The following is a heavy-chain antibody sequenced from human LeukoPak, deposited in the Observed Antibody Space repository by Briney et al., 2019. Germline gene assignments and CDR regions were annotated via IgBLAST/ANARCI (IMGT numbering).Heavy chain of an antibody. Sequence: SETLSLTCTVSGGSISGYYWSWIRQPPGKGLEWIGYIYYSGSTNYNPSLESRVTISVDTSKNQFSLKLSSVTAADTAVYYCARSLGPQRIYYYYGMDVWGQGTTVTVSS. CDR2: IYYSGST. CDR3: ARSLGPQRIYYYYGMDV. CDR1: GGSISGYY. V-gene: IGHV4-59*01. J-gene: IGHJ6*02. D-gene: IGHD7-27*01.